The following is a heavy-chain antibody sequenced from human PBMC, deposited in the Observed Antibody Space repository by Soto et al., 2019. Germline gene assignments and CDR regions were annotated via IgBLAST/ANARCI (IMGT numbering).Heavy chain of an antibody. CDR2: ISGSGGST. Sequence: GGSLRLSCAASGFNFSSYAMSWVRQAPGKGLEWVSAISGSGGSTYYADSVKGRFTISRDNSKNTLYLQMNSLRAEDTAVYYCAKDVSHELMVYDNHYFDYWGQGTLVTVSS. D-gene: IGHD2-8*01. CDR1: GFNFSSYA. V-gene: IGHV3-23*01. CDR3: AKDVSHELMVYDNHYFDY. J-gene: IGHJ4*02.